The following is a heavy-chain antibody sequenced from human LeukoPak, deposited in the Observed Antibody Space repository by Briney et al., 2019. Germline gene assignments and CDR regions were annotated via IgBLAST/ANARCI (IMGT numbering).Heavy chain of an antibody. V-gene: IGHV3-7*01. CDR2: ILPDGSQK. Sequence: GGSLRLSCVASDFTFSFYWMTWVRQAPGKGLEWVANILPDGSQKYYVDSVKGRFTFSRDNPKNSLYLQINSLRAEDTAVYYCGRLAHNAWYAIDYWGQGTLVTVSS. CDR1: DFTFSFYW. D-gene: IGHD6-13*01. J-gene: IGHJ4*02. CDR3: GRLAHNAWYAIDY.